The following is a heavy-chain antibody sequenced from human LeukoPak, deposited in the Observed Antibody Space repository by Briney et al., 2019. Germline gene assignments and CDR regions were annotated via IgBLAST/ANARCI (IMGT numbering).Heavy chain of an antibody. CDR2: IYTSGST. J-gene: IGHJ3*02. CDR3: ARETGWESAFDI. Sequence: PSETLSLTCTVSGGSISSGSYYWSWIRQPAGKGLEWIGRIYTSGSTNYNPSLKSRVTISVDTSKNQFSLKLSSVTAADTAVYYCARETGWESAFDIWGQGTMVTVSS. D-gene: IGHD1-26*01. CDR1: GGSISSGSYY. V-gene: IGHV4-61*02.